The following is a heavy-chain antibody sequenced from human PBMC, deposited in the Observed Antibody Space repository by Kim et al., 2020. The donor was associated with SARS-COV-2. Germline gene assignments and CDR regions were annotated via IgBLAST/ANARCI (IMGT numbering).Heavy chain of an antibody. D-gene: IGHD4-17*01. CDR1: GYTFTSYY. CDR3: ARDGGATVTYFDY. V-gene: IGHV1-46*01. Sequence: ASVKVSCKSSGYTFTSYYMHWVRQAPGQGLEWMGIINPSGGSTSYAQKFQGRVTMTRDTSTSTVYMELSSLRSEGTAVYYCARDGGATVTYFDYWGQGTLVTVSS. CDR2: INPSGGST. J-gene: IGHJ4*02.